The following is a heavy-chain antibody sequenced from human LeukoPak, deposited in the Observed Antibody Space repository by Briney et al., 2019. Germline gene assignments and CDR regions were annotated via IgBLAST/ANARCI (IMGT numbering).Heavy chain of an antibody. Sequence: GGSLRLSCAASGFTFSSYGMHWVRQAPGKGLEWVAIISYDGSNKYYTDSVKGRFTISRDNSKNTLYLQMNSLRAEDSAVYYCAKGGDGYTLPPYFDCWGQGTLVTASS. D-gene: IGHD5-24*01. CDR2: ISYDGSNK. J-gene: IGHJ4*02. CDR3: AKGGDGYTLPPYFDC. CDR1: GFTFSSYG. V-gene: IGHV3-30*18.